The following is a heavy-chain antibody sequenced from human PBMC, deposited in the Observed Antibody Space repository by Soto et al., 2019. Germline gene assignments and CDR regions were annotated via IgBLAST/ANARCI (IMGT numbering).Heavy chain of an antibody. CDR3: ARGSYSSSPAAFDY. CDR1: GFTFSTYG. D-gene: IGHD6-6*01. Sequence: GSLRLSCAASGFTFSTYGMHWVRPAPGKGLEWVAVIWYDGSNKYYADSVEGRFTLSRDNSKNTLYLQMNSLRAEDTAVYYCARGSYSSSPAAFDYWGQGTLVTVSS. CDR2: IWYDGSNK. V-gene: IGHV3-33*01. J-gene: IGHJ4*02.